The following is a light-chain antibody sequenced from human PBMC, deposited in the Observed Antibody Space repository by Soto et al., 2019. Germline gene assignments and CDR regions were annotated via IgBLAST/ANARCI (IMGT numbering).Light chain of an antibody. Sequence: QSVLTQPASVSGSPGQSITISCTGTSSDVGGYSFVSWYQQHPGKAPKLMIYEVSNRPSGISNRFSGSKSGNTASLTISGLQAEDEADYFCTSYTGSSTVFGGGTKLTVL. CDR2: EVS. CDR1: SSDVGGYSF. J-gene: IGLJ2*01. V-gene: IGLV2-14*01. CDR3: TSYTGSSTV.